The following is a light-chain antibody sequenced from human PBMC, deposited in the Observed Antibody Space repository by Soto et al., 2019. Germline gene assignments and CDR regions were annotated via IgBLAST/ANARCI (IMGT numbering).Light chain of an antibody. CDR1: ESVSRN. CDR3: QQYNNLPPWT. CDR2: GAS. V-gene: IGKV3-15*01. J-gene: IGKJ1*01. Sequence: EIVMNQSPATLSVSQGERATLSCRASESVSRNLAWYQQKPGQAPRLLIYGASIRDTGIPVRFSGSGSGTDFTLTITSLQSDDFAVYYCQQYNNLPPWTFAPGAKVDI.